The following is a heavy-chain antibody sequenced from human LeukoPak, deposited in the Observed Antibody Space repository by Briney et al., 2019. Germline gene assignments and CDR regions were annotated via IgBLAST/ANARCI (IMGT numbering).Heavy chain of an antibody. V-gene: IGHV3-33*01. J-gene: IGHJ4*02. Sequence: GRSLRLSCAPAGFTFSDYGIHWVRQAPSQGLEWGAPIREEGSKKYYADSVKGRFTISRDNTKNTLYLQLHSLRADDMAVYYCARRRHFIDYWGQGTLVTVSS. CDR1: GFTFSDYG. CDR2: IREEGSKK. CDR3: ARRRHFIDY.